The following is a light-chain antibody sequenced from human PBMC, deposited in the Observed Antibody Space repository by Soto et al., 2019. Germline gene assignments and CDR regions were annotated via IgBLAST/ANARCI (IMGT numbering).Light chain of an antibody. J-gene: IGLJ3*02. CDR3: CSYAGNYTLV. CDR1: SSDIGGYNY. V-gene: IGLV2-11*01. Sequence: QSALTQPRSVSGSPGQSVTISCTGTSSDIGGYNYVSWYQQHPGKVPKLMIYDVTKRPSGVPDRFSGSKSGNTASLTISGLQSEDESDYYCCSYAGNYTLVFGGGTKLTVL. CDR2: DVT.